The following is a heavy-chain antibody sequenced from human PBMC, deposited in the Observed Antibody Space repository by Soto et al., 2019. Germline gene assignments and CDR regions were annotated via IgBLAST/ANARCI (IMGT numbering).Heavy chain of an antibody. J-gene: IGHJ4*02. CDR2: ISGSGGST. D-gene: IGHD2-15*01. CDR3: AKDLVGSNADYFDY. CDR1: GFTFSSYA. Sequence: SGGALRLSCAASGFTFSSYAIRWGRQAPGKGMEWVAAISGSGGSTYYADSVEGRFTISRDNSKNTLYLQMNSLRAEDAAVYYCAKDLVGSNADYFDYWGQGTLVTVSS. V-gene: IGHV3-23*01.